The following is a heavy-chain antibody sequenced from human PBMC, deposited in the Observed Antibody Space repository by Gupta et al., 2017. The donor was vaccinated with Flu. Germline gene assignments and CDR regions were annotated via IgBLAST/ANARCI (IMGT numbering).Heavy chain of an antibody. V-gene: IGHV3-23*01. CDR1: SYA. J-gene: IGHJ3*02. Sequence: SYAMNWVRQAPGKGLEWVSAISGGTSTYYADSVKGRFTSSRDNSKNTMYLQMSSRRGGDTDVYDCAKEREITMISKSPCDIWRTGLPVTVSA. CDR2: ISGGTST. D-gene: IGHD3-22*01. CDR3: AKEREITMISKSPCDI.